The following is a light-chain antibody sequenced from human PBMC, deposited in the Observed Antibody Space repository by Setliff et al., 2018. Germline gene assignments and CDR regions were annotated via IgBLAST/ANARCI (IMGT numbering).Light chain of an antibody. Sequence: QSALTQPASVSGSPGQSITISCTGTSSDVGGYNYVSWYQQHPGKAPKLIISDVSNRPSGVSNRFSGSKSGNTASLTISGLQAEDEADYYCSSYTSSSTWVFGTGTKVTV. J-gene: IGLJ1*01. CDR3: SSYTSSSTWV. V-gene: IGLV2-14*03. CDR1: SSDVGGYNY. CDR2: DVS.